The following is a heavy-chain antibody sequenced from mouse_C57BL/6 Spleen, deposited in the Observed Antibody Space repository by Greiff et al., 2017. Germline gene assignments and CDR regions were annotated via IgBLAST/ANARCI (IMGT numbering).Heavy chain of an antibody. CDR3: ARNWDDYDVSPYWYFDV. CDR1: GFSLTSYG. J-gene: IGHJ1*03. V-gene: IGHV2-2*01. Sequence: QVQLQQSGPGLVQPSQSLSITCTVSGFSLTSYGVHWVRQSPGKGLEWLGVIWSGGSTDYNAAFISRLSISKDNSKSQVFFKMNSLQADDTAIYYCARNWDDYDVSPYWYFDVWGTGTTVTVSS. D-gene: IGHD2-4*01. CDR2: IWSGGST.